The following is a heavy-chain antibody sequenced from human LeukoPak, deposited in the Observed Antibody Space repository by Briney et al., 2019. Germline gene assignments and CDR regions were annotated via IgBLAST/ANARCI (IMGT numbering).Heavy chain of an antibody. CDR1: GFTFDDYG. Sequence: GGSLRLSCAASGFTFDDYGMSWVRQAPGKGLEWVSGINWNGGSTGYADSVEGRFTISRDNAKNSLYLQMNSLRAEDTAVYYCAREGGIGVDGPRRFYSSDMDVWGKGTTVTVSS. CDR3: AREGGIGVDGPRRFYSSDMDV. D-gene: IGHD6-19*01. J-gene: IGHJ6*03. CDR2: INWNGGST. V-gene: IGHV3-20*04.